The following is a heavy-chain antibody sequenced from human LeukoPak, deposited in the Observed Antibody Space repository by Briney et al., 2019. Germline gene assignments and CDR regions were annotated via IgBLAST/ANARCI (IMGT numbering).Heavy chain of an antibody. CDR1: GGSFSGYY. CDR3: ARGQTCSSTSCYLLYYYYYYMDV. V-gene: IGHV4-34*01. Sequence: PSETLSLTCAVYGGSFSGYYWSWIRQPPGKGLEWIGEINHSGSTNYNPSLKSRVTISVDTSKNQFSLKLSSVTAADTAVYYCARGQTCSSTSCYLLYYYYYYMDVWGKGTTVTVSS. CDR2: INHSGST. D-gene: IGHD2-2*01. J-gene: IGHJ6*03.